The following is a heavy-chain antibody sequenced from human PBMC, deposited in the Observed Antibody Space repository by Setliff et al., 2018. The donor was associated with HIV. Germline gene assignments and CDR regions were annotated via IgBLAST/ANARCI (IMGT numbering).Heavy chain of an antibody. V-gene: IGHV5-51*01. J-gene: IGHJ3*01. CDR2: IYPGDSDT. Sequence: GESLKISCNASGYNFISYYIGWVRQMPGKGLEWVGIIYPGDSDTRYGPSFEGQVTISADWSINTAFLQWNSLKASDTAMYYCARRPVSDTSDVWGQGTMVTVSS. CDR3: ARRPVSDTSDV. CDR1: GYNFISYY.